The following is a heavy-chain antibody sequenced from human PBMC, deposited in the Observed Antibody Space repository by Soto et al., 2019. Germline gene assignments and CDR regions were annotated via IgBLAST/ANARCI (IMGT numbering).Heavy chain of an antibody. V-gene: IGHV1-46*01. Sequence: GASVKVSCKASGYTFADYYIHWVRQAPGHGLEWMGIINPSGGSTSYAQKFQGRVTMTRDTSTSTVYMELSSLRSEDTAVYYCAIAVAGTLGSGLGMDVWGQGTTVTVSS. CDR3: AIAVAGTLGSGLGMDV. CDR1: GYTFADYY. CDR2: INPSGGST. D-gene: IGHD6-19*01. J-gene: IGHJ6*02.